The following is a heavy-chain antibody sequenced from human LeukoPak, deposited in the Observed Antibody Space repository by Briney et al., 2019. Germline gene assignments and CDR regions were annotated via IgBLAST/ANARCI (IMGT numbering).Heavy chain of an antibody. CDR1: GGSISSYY. J-gene: IGHJ6*03. D-gene: IGHD5-12*01. Sequence: SETLSLTCTVSGGSISSYYWSWIQQPPGKGLEWIGYIYYSGSTNYNPSLKSRVTISVDTSKNQFSRKLSSVTAADTAVYYCARSFSGYDLAYYYYMDVWGKGTTVTVSS. CDR2: IYYSGST. CDR3: ARSFSGYDLAYYYYMDV. V-gene: IGHV4-59*01.